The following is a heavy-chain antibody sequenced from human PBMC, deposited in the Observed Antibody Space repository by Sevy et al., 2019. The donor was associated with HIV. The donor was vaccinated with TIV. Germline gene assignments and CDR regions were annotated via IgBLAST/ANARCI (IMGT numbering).Heavy chain of an antibody. V-gene: IGHV3-7*01. Sequence: GGSLRLSCAASGFTFGSYWMTWVRQAPGKGLEWVANIKEDGGGRFYVDSVRGRFTVSRDKAKKTLYLQMNNLRGEDTALYYCARLYSSSSGRGLDNWGQGALVTVSS. J-gene: IGHJ4*02. D-gene: IGHD6-6*01. CDR1: GFTFGSYW. CDR3: ARLYSSSSGRGLDN. CDR2: IKEDGGGR.